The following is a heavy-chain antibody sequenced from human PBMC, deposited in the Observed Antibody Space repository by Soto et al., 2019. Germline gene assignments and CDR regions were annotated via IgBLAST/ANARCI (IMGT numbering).Heavy chain of an antibody. Sequence: ASVKVSCKASGYTFTSYYMHWVRQAPGQGLEWMGIINPSGGSTSYAQKFQGRVTMTRDTSTSTVYMELSSLRSEDTAVYYCAREWKLSGSYRSYYGMDVWGQGTTVTVSS. CDR2: INPSGGST. V-gene: IGHV1-46*01. D-gene: IGHD1-26*01. CDR3: AREWKLSGSYRSYYGMDV. CDR1: GYTFTSYY. J-gene: IGHJ6*02.